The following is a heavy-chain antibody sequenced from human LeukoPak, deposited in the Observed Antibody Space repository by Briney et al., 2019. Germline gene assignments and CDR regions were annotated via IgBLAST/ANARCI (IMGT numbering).Heavy chain of an antibody. CDR1: GGSISSTSYY. Sequence: SETLSLTCTVSGGSISSTSYYWGWIRQPPGKGLEWIGSIYYSGSTYYNPSLKSRLTISVDTSNNQFSLKLSSVTAADTAVYYCARHVGYGSGPRDYHYYMDVWGKGTRSPCP. CDR2: IYYSGST. V-gene: IGHV4-39*01. CDR3: ARHVGYGSGPRDYHYYMDV. J-gene: IGHJ6*03. D-gene: IGHD3-10*01.